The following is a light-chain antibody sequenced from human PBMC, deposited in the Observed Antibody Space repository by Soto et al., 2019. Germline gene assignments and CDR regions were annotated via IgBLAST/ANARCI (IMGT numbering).Light chain of an antibody. CDR2: GAS. CDR3: QQYGSSPLYT. CDR1: QSVSSTS. V-gene: IGKV3-20*01. J-gene: IGKJ2*01. Sequence: EIVLTQSPGTLSLSPGERATLSCRASQSVSSTSLAWYQQKPGQAPRLLIYGASRSATGIPDRFSGRGSGTDFTLTISRLEPEDFAVYYCQQYGSSPLYTFGQGTKLEIK.